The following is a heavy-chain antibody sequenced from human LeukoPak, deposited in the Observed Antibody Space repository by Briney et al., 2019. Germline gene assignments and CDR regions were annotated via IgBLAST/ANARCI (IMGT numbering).Heavy chain of an antibody. V-gene: IGHV4-59*08. CDR1: GGSISSYY. Sequence: SETLSLTCTVSGGSISSYYWSWIRQPPGKGLEWIGYIYYSGSTNYNPSLKSRVTISVDTSKNQFSLKLSSVTAADTAVYYCASVPDDASGNSRYYFKTWGQGTLVTVSS. J-gene: IGHJ4*02. D-gene: IGHD3-22*01. CDR3: ASVPDDASGNSRYYFKT. CDR2: IYYSGST.